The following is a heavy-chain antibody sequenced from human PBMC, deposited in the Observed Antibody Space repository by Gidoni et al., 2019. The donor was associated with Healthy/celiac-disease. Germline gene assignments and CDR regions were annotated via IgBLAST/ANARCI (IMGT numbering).Heavy chain of an antibody. CDR2: IYSGGST. J-gene: IGHJ2*01. D-gene: IGHD3-9*01. Sequence: EVQLVESGGGLIQPGGSLSLSCAASGFTVSSNYMSWFRQAPGKGLEWVSVIYSGGSTYYADSVKGRFTISRDNSKNTLYLQMNSLRAEDTAVYYCATHLTVWYFDLWGRGTLVTVSS. CDR3: ATHLTVWYFDL. CDR1: GFTVSSNY. V-gene: IGHV3-53*01.